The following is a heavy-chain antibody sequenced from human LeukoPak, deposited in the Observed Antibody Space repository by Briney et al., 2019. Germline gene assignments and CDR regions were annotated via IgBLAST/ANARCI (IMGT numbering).Heavy chain of an antibody. J-gene: IGHJ4*02. CDR2: MNPNSGNT. V-gene: IGHV1-8*01. CDR3: ARGNHYYGSGSSFFDY. D-gene: IGHD3-10*01. Sequence: ASVKVSCKASGYTFTSYDINWVRQATGQGLEWMEWMNPNSGNTGYAQKFQGRVNMTRNTSISTAYMELSSLRSEDTAVYYCARGNHYYGSGSSFFDYGGQGTLVTVSS. CDR1: GYTFTSYD.